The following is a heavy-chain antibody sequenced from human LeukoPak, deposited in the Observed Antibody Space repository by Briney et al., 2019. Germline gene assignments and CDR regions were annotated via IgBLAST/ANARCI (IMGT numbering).Heavy chain of an antibody. Sequence: PSQTLSLTCAVSGGSISSGGYSWSWIRQPPGKGLEWIGYIYYSGSTNYNPSLKSRVTMSVDRSKNQFSLKLSSVTAADTAVYYCARVFSLSVNDAFDIWGQGTMVTVSS. J-gene: IGHJ3*02. V-gene: IGHV4-61*08. CDR1: GGSISSGGYS. D-gene: IGHD2/OR15-2a*01. CDR2: IYYSGST. CDR3: ARVFSLSVNDAFDI.